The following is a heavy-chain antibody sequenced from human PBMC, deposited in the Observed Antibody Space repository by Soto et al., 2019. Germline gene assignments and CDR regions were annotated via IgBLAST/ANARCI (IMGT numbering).Heavy chain of an antibody. CDR1: GGSISSGGYY. CDR2: IYYSGST. V-gene: IGHV4-31*03. CDR3: ARVRYCSGGSCYSAWFDP. J-gene: IGHJ5*02. Sequence: SETLSLTCTVSGGSISSGGYYWSWIRQHPGKGLEWIGYIYYSGSTYYNPSLKSRVTISVDTSKNQFSLKLSSVTAADTAVYYCARVRYCSGGSCYSAWFDPWRQGTLVTVSS. D-gene: IGHD2-15*01.